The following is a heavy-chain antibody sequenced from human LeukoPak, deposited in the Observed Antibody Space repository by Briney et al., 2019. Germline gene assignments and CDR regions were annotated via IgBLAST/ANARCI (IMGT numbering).Heavy chain of an antibody. CDR1: GGTFSSYT. CDR3: ARVADIVVVPAAIFGAFDI. V-gene: IGHV1-69*02. CDR2: IIPILGIA. Sequence: GASVEVSCKASGGTFSSYTISWVRQAPGQGLEWMGRIIPILGIANYAQKFQGRVTITADKYTSTAYLELSILRSEDKAVNYCARVADIVVVPAAIFGAFDIWGQGTMVTVSS. D-gene: IGHD2-2*02. J-gene: IGHJ3*02.